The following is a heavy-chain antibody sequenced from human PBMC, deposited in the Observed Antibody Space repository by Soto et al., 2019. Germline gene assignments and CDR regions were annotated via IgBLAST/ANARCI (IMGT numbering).Heavy chain of an antibody. CDR1: GGSVSSGNYC. V-gene: IGHV4-30-4*01. J-gene: IGHJ4*02. Sequence: QVQLQESGPGLVKPSQTLSFTCTVSGGSVSSGNYCWSWIRQSPDKGLEWIGHIYDGGSTYSNPSLKGRVSISVDTSKNQFSLQLCSVNAADTADYYGTRGPSGDKVDYGGQRTLVTVSS. CDR2: IYDGGST. CDR3: TRGPSGDKVDY. D-gene: IGHD7-27*01.